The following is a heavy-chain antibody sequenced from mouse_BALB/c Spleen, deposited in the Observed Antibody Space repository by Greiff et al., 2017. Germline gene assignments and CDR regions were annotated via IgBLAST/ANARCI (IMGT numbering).Heavy chain of an antibody. CDR1: GYTFTDYE. D-gene: IGHD1-1*01. CDR2: IDPETGGT. CDR3: TLITTVVAPDY. Sequence: VQLQQSGAELVRPGASVTLSCKASGYTFTDYEMHWVKQTPVHGLEWIGAIDPETGGTAYNQKFKGKATLTADKSSSTAYMELRSLTSEDSAVYYSTLITTVVAPDYWGQGTTLTVSA. J-gene: IGHJ2*01. V-gene: IGHV1-15*01.